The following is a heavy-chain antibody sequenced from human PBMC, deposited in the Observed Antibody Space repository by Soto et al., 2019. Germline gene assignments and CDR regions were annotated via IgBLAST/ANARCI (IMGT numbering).Heavy chain of an antibody. V-gene: IGHV1-69*13. Sequence: ASVKVSCKASGVTFTDLGLHWVRQAPGQGLEWMGGIIPIFGTPNYAQKFQGRVIITADEFTSTAHMELSSLRSEDTAVYYCARGWDQYDSSGLLTWFDPGGQGTLVIVSA. CDR1: GVTFTDLG. J-gene: IGHJ5*02. CDR3: ARGWDQYDSSGLLTWFDP. CDR2: IIPIFGTP. D-gene: IGHD3-22*01.